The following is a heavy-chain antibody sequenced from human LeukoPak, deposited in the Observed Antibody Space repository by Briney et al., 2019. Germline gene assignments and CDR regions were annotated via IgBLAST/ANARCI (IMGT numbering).Heavy chain of an antibody. CDR2: ISWNSGSI. J-gene: IGHJ6*02. CDR1: GFTFDDYA. V-gene: IGHV3-9*01. D-gene: IGHD2-8*01. Sequence: GGSLRLSCAASGFTFDDYAMHWVRQAPGKGLEWVSGISWNSGSIGYADSVKGRFTISRDNAKNSLYLQMNSLRADDTAVYYCARDLFCSYGVCPVWGQGTTVTVSS. CDR3: ARDLFCSYGVCPV.